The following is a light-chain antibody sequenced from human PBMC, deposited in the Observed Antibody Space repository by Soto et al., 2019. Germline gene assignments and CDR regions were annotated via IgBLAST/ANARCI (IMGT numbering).Light chain of an antibody. CDR3: SSYTSSSIGV. CDR2: DVS. V-gene: IGLV2-14*01. J-gene: IGLJ1*01. Sequence: QSALTQPAFVSGSPGQSITISCTGTSSDVGGYNYVSWYQQHPGKAPKLMIYDVSNRPSGVSNRFSGSKSGNTASLTISGLKDEDAADYSCSSYTSSSIGVFGTGTKLTVL. CDR1: SSDVGGYNY.